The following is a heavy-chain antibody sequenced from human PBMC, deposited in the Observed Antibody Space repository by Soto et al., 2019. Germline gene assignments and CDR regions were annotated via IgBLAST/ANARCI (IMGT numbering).Heavy chain of an antibody. Sequence: PSEPLSLTCSVYFGSFSGYYLRLMLQHPGKGLELIGEINHGGSTNYNPSLKSRVTISVDTSKNQFSLKLTSVTAADTAVYYCARVLSYGDRLFFEYWGLGTLVTVSS. CDR2: INHGGST. J-gene: IGHJ4*02. V-gene: IGHV4-34*01. CDR1: FGSFSGYY. CDR3: ARVLSYGDRLFFEY. D-gene: IGHD4-17*01.